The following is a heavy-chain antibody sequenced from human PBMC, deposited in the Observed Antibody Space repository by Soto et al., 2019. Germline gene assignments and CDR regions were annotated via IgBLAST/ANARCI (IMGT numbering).Heavy chain of an antibody. V-gene: IGHV4-30-4*01. J-gene: IGHJ6*02. CDR2: IYYSGST. CDR1: GGSISSGDYY. CDR3: ARDGYYDILTGSGRGYGMDV. Sequence: QVQLQESGPGLVKPSQTLSLTCTVSGGSISSGDYYWSWIRQPPGKGLEWIGYIYYSGSTYYNPSLKIRVTISVDTSKNQFSLKLSSVTAADTAVYYCARDGYYDILTGSGRGYGMDVWGQGTTVTVSS. D-gene: IGHD3-9*01.